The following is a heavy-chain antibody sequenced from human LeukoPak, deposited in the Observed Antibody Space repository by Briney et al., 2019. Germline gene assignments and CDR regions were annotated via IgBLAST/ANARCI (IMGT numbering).Heavy chain of an antibody. V-gene: IGHV1-69*13. CDR2: IIPIFGTA. J-gene: IGHJ4*02. D-gene: IGHD3-22*01. CDR3: ASSKDYHDSSGYARTLDY. CDR1: GGTLSRYA. Sequence: SVKVSCKTSGGTLSRYAISWVRQAPGQGLEWMGGIIPIFGTANYAQKFQGRVTITADESTSTAYMELSSLRSEDTAIYYCASSKDYHDSSGYARTLDYWGQGTLVTVSS.